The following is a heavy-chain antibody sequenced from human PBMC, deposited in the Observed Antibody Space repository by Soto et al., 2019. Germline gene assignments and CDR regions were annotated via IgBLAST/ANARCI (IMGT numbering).Heavy chain of an antibody. Sequence: SVKVSCKASGGTFSRYAISWVRQAPGQGLEWMGGIIAVFGTTTYAQHFQGRVTITADKSTSTAYMELSSLRSEDTAVYYCAADLEVGLGARYYYGMDPWGHGTTVTVSS. CDR1: GGTFSRYA. CDR2: IIAVFGTT. J-gene: IGHJ6*02. CDR3: AADLEVGLGARYYYGMDP. V-gene: IGHV1-69*06. D-gene: IGHD2-15*01.